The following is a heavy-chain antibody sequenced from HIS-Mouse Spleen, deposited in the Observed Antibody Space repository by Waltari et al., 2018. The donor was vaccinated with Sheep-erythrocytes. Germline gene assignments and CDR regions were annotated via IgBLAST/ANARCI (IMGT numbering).Heavy chain of an antibody. J-gene: IGHJ3*02. CDR2: IYYRGRT. CDR3: ARETGIAASKRAFDI. D-gene: IGHD6-13*01. Sequence: QVQLQESGPGLVKPSQTLSLTCTVSGGSISSGGYYWSWIRQHPGKGLEWIGYIYYRGRTYYNPSLKSRVTLSVDTSKNQFSLKLSSVTAADTAVYYCARETGIAASKRAFDIWGQGTMVTVSS. V-gene: IGHV4-31*03. CDR1: GGSISSGGYY.